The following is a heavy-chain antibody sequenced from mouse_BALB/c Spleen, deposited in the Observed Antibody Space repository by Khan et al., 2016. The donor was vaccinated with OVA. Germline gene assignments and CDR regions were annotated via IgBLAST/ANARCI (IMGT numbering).Heavy chain of an antibody. CDR2: IWNDGTT. CDR1: GFSLTNYG. CDR3: ARQPYYHYNIMDY. V-gene: IGHV2-6-1*01. J-gene: IGHJ4*01. D-gene: IGHD2-10*01. Sequence: QVQLKESGPGLAAPSQSLPITCTISGFSLTNYGVHWVRQPPGKNLAWLVVIWNDGTTTYNSALNSRLTITKDNAQSQVFLKMNSLQTDDTAIYFCARQPYYHYNIMDYWGQGTSVTVSS.